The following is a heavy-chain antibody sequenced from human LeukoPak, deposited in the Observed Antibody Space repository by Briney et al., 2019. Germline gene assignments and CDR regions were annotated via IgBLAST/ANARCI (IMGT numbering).Heavy chain of an antibody. CDR2: INPEKRDT. Sequence: ASVKVSCKASGYTFTGYAIHWVRQAPGQGVGWMGWINPEKRDTGYAHKFQGRVTMTSDTSISTAYMELSSLRSDDAAVYYCAKKVRGPSHPLDLWGQGTLVTVSS. CDR3: AKKVRGPSHPLDL. J-gene: IGHJ4*02. CDR1: GYTFTGYA. D-gene: IGHD5-12*01. V-gene: IGHV1-2*02.